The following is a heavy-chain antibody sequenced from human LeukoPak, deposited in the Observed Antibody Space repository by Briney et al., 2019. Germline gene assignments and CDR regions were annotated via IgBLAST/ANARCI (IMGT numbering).Heavy chain of an antibody. Sequence: ASVKVSCKASGYTFTGYYMHWVRQAPGQGLEWMGWINPNSGDTNYPQRFQGRVTLTRDTSINTAYMELSGLRSDDTAVYYCARVHRKYDSSGSLSSDWGQGTLVTVSS. CDR1: GYTFTGYY. D-gene: IGHD3-22*01. V-gene: IGHV1-2*02. CDR2: INPNSGDT. CDR3: ARVHRKYDSSGSLSSD. J-gene: IGHJ4*02.